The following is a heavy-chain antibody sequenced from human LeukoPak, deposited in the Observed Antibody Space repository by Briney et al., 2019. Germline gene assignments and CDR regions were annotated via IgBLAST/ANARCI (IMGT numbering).Heavy chain of an antibody. CDR3: ARLGPINSSWQLTYYFDY. CDR1: GGSISSSSYY. V-gene: IGHV4-39*07. Sequence: SETLSLTRTVSGGSISSSSYYWGWIRQPPGKGLEWIGSIYYSGSTYYNPSLKSRVAISVDTSKNQFSLRLSSVTAADTAVYYCARLGPINSSWQLTYYFDYWGQGTLVTVSS. CDR2: IYYSGST. D-gene: IGHD2-2*01. J-gene: IGHJ4*02.